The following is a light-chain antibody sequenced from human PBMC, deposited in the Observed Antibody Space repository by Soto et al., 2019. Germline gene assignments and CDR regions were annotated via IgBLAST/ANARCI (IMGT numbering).Light chain of an antibody. CDR2: EFE. CDR1: SSDVGGYNY. CDR3: SSYAERNSVL. V-gene: IGLV2-8*01. Sequence: QSVLTQPASVSGSPGQSITISCTGTSSDVGGYNYVSWYQQHPGKAPKLMIYEFEKRPSGVPNRFSGSKSGSTAFLTVSGVQAEDEADYYCSSYAERNSVLFGGGTQLTVL. J-gene: IGLJ3*02.